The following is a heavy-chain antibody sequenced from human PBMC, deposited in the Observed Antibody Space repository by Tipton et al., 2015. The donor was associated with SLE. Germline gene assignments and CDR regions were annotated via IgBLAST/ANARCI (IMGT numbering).Heavy chain of an antibody. CDR3: AKDDSTTYYYYGMDV. Sequence: SLRLSCAASGFTFSSYGMHWVRQAPGKGLEWVAFIRYDGSNKYYADSVKGRFTISRDNSKNSLYLQMNSLRAEDTALYYCAKDDSTTYYYYGMDVWGQGTTVTVSS. CDR1: GFTFSSYG. J-gene: IGHJ6*02. CDR2: IRYDGSNK. V-gene: IGHV3-30*02. D-gene: IGHD2-2*01.